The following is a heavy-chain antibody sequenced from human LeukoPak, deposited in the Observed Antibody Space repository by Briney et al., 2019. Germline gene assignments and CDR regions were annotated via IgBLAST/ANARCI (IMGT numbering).Heavy chain of an antibody. V-gene: IGHV3-11*01. Sequence: GGSLRLSCAASGFTFSDYYMSWIRQAPGKGLEWVSYISSSSSTIYYADSVKGRCTISRDNAKNSLYLQMNSLRAEDTAIYYCAKNGDRGAYCTGGTCYPYFYYYMDVWGKGTTVTI. CDR1: GFTFSDYY. D-gene: IGHD2-15*01. CDR3: AKNGDRGAYCTGGTCYPYFYYYMDV. CDR2: ISSSSSTI. J-gene: IGHJ6*03.